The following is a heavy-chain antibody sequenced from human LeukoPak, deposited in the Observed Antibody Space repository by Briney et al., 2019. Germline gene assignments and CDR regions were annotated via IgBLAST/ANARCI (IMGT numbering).Heavy chain of an antibody. CDR3: AATHTNSLSIAVLGY. CDR2: IYHSGST. V-gene: IGHV4-34*01. CDR1: GGSFSGYY. Sequence: SETLSLTCAVYGGSFSGYYWSWIRQPPGKGLEWIGSIYHSGSTYYNPSLKSRVTISVDTSKNQFSLKLSSVTAADTAVYYCAATHTNSLSIAVLGYWGQGTLGAVSS. J-gene: IGHJ4*02. D-gene: IGHD6-19*01.